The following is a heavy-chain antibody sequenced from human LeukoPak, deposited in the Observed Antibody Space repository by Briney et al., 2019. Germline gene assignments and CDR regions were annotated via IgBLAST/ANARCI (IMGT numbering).Heavy chain of an antibody. J-gene: IGHJ4*02. Sequence: GGSLRLSCSASGFTFSSYDMHWVRQGTGKGLEWVSAIGPSGDTYYLDSVKGRFTTSRENAKNSLYLQMSSLRAGDTAVYYCARMVSSSRHSDYYFDYWGQGTLVTASS. CDR3: ARMVSSSRHSDYYFDY. V-gene: IGHV3-13*01. CDR2: IGPSGDT. D-gene: IGHD6-13*01. CDR1: GFTFSSYD.